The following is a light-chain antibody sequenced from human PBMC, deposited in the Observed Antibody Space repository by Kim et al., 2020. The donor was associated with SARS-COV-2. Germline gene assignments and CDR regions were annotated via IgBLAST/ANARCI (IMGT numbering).Light chain of an antibody. CDR3: QQRDNWPYT. J-gene: IGKJ2*01. V-gene: IGKV3-11*01. CDR1: QTVNSD. Sequence: EIVLTQSPATLSLSPGERATLSCRASQTVNSDLAWYEHKPGQAPRLLMYDISNRAIGIPARFSGSGTGTDFTLNISSLETEDSAVYYCQQRDNWPYTFGQGTKLEI. CDR2: DIS.